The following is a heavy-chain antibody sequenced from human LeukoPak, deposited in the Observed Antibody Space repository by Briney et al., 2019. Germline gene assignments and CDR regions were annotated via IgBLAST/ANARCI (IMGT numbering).Heavy chain of an antibody. CDR2: ISSSSSYI. V-gene: IGHV3-21*01. CDR3: ATYGSGYFFDY. CDR1: GFTFSSYS. Sequence: KPGGSLRLSCAASGFTFSSYSMNSVRQAPGKGLEWVSSISSSSSYIYYADSVKGRFTIFRDKAKNSLYLQMNSLRAEDTAVYYCATYGSGYFFDYWGQGTLVTVSS. J-gene: IGHJ4*02. D-gene: IGHD3-10*01.